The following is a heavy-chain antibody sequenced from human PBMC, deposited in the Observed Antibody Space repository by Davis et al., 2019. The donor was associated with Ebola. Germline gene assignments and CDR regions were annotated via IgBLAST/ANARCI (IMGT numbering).Heavy chain of an antibody. CDR2: IYYTGNA. CDR3: SERGSSV. Sequence: PSETLSLTCTVSGVSISRHYWSWIRQPPGKRLAWIGSIYYTGNADYNSSLASRATISVDTSKNQFSLKLTSVTAADTAMYYCSERGSSVWGQGTLVTVSS. J-gene: IGHJ4*02. CDR1: GVSISRHY. V-gene: IGHV4-59*03. D-gene: IGHD3-10*01.